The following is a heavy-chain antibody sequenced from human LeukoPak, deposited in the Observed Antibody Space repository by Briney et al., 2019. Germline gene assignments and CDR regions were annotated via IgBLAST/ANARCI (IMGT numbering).Heavy chain of an antibody. J-gene: IGHJ2*01. CDR3: ARDNNDSSGYYYWYFDP. Sequence: SETLSLTCTVSGGSISSGDYYWSWIRQPPGKGLEWIGYIYYSGSTYYNPSLKSRVTISVDTSKNQFSLKLSSVTAADTAVYYCARDNNDSSGYYYWYFDPWGRGTLVTVSS. D-gene: IGHD3-22*01. V-gene: IGHV4-30-4*01. CDR2: IYYSGST. CDR1: GGSISSGDYY.